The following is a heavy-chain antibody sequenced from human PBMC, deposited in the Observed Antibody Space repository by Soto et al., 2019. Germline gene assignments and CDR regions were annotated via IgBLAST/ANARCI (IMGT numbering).Heavy chain of an antibody. J-gene: IGHJ4*02. CDR3: AKVRRMVQQLVSGFDY. CDR2: ISYDGSNK. D-gene: IGHD6-13*01. V-gene: IGHV3-30*18. CDR1: GFTFSSYG. Sequence: HPGGSLRLSCAASGFTFSSYGMHWVRQAPGKGLEWVAVISYDGSNKYYADSVKGRFTISRDNSKNTLYLQMNSLRAEDTAVYYCAKVRRMVQQLVSGFDYWGQGTLVTVSS.